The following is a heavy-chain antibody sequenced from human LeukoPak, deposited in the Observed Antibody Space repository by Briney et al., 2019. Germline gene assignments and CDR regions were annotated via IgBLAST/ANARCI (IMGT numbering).Heavy chain of an antibody. CDR1: GFTFDDYA. CDR2: ITWNSDTI. V-gene: IGHV3-9*01. Sequence: GRSLRLSCAASGFTFDDYAMHWVRQGPGKGLEWVAGITWNSDTIGYGDSVKGRFTISRDNAKNSLYLQMNSLRAEDTAVYYCARVKVVGATYYFDYWGQGTLVTVSS. CDR3: ARVKVVGATYYFDY. D-gene: IGHD1-26*01. J-gene: IGHJ4*02.